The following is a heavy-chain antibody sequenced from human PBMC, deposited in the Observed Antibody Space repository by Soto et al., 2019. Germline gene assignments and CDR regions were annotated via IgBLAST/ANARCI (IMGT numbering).Heavy chain of an antibody. CDR3: ARDKEWAFAQ. J-gene: IGHJ4*02. CDR1: GFSFTAYS. Sequence: EVQLVESGGGLVQPGGSLRLSCAASGFSFTAYSLNWVRQAPGKGLEWLSYISYSTTSKYYADSVKGRFTISRDNAKNLVYLQMNSLRDEDTAVYYCARDKEWAFAQWGQGILVAVSS. V-gene: IGHV3-48*02. CDR2: ISYSTTSK. D-gene: IGHD1-26*01.